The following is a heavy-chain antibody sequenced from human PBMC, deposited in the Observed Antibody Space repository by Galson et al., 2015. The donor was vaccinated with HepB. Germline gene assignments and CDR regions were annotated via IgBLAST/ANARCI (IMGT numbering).Heavy chain of an antibody. V-gene: IGHV3-48*01. CDR2: ISSSSSTI. J-gene: IGHJ4*02. D-gene: IGHD5-24*01. Sequence: SLRLSCAASGFTFSSYSMNWVRQAPGKGLEWVSYISSSSSTIYYADSVKGRFTISRDNAKNSLYLQMNSLRGEDTALYYCARAGRDGYKLQLYFDYWGQGTLVTVSS. CDR3: ARAGRDGYKLQLYFDY. CDR1: GFTFSSYS.